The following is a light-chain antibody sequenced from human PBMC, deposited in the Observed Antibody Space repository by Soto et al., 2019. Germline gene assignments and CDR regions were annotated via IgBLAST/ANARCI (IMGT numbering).Light chain of an antibody. V-gene: IGKV3-20*01. CDR3: QQYGSSPQT. Sequence: EIVLTQSPVTLSLSPGERATLSCRASQSVSSSYLAWYQQKPGQAPRLLIYGASGRATGIPDRFSGSGSGTDFTLTISRLEPEDFAVYYCQQYGSSPQTFGQGTKVDIK. CDR2: GAS. CDR1: QSVSSSY. J-gene: IGKJ1*01.